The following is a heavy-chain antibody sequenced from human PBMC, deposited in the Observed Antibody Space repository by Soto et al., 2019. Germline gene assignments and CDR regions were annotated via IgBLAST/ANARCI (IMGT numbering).Heavy chain of an antibody. J-gene: IGHJ6*02. Sequence: VKVSCKASGGTFSSYAISWVRQAPGQGLEWMGGIIPIFGTANYAQKFQGRVTITADESTSTAYMELSSLRSEDTAVYYCVILEWAAAATGNYYYYYGMDVWGQGTTVTVSS. CDR1: GGTFSSYA. CDR2: IIPIFGTA. D-gene: IGHD3-3*01. CDR3: VILEWAAAATGNYYYYYGMDV. V-gene: IGHV1-69*13.